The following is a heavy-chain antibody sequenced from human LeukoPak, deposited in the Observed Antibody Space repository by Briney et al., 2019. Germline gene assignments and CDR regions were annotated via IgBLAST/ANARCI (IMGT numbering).Heavy chain of an antibody. J-gene: IGHJ4*02. Sequence: GGSLRLSCAASGFTLSSYAMSWVRQAPGKGLEWVSAISGSGGSTYYADSVKGRFTISRDNSKNTLYLQMNSLRAEDTAVYYCAKAIAAAGTGIWWGQRTLVTVSS. CDR1: GFTLSSYA. CDR3: AKAIAAAGTGIW. CDR2: ISGSGGST. V-gene: IGHV3-23*01. D-gene: IGHD6-13*01.